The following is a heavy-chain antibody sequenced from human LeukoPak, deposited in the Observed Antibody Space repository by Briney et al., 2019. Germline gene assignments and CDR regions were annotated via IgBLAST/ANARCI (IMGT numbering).Heavy chain of an antibody. CDR1: GFTFSDYY. D-gene: IGHD4-17*01. V-gene: IGHV3-11*01. J-gene: IGHJ6*03. CDR3: ARAKKDYGEDMDV. Sequence: KSGGSLRLSCAASGFTFSDYYMGWIRQAPGKGLEWVSYISSSGSTIYYADSVKGRFTISRDNAKNSLYLQMNSLRAEDTALYYCARAKKDYGEDMDVWGKGTTVTVSS. CDR2: ISSSGSTI.